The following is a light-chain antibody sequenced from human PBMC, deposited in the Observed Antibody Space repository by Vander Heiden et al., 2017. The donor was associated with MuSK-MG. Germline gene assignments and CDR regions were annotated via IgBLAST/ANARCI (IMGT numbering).Light chain of an antibody. CDR2: KAF. J-gene: IGKJ2*01. Sequence: DIHITQSPSTLSASVGDRVTITCRASQSINSWLAWYQQKPGKAPKLLIYKAFSLQRGVPSRFSGSGSGTEFTLTISSLQPDDFATYYCQQYNSYPYTFGQGTKLEI. V-gene: IGKV1-5*03. CDR3: QQYNSYPYT. CDR1: QSINSW.